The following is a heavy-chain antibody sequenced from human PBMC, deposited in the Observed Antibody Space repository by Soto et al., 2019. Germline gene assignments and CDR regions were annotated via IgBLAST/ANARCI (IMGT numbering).Heavy chain of an antibody. J-gene: IGHJ5*02. Sequence: ASVKVSCKASGYTFTSYAMHWVRQAPGQRLEWMGWINAGNGNTKYSQKFQGRVTITRDTSASTAYMELSSLRSEDTAVYYCARDLFRQWLVPPFRFAPWGQGTLVTVSS. V-gene: IGHV1-3*01. CDR3: ARDLFRQWLVPPFRFAP. CDR1: GYTFTSYA. D-gene: IGHD6-19*01. CDR2: INAGNGNT.